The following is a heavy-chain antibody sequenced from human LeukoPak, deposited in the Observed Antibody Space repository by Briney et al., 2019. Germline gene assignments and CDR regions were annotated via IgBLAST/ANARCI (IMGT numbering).Heavy chain of an antibody. D-gene: IGHD5-12*01. CDR1: GYTFTSYG. Sequence: ASVKVSCKASGYTFTSYGISWVRQAPGQGLEWMGIINPSGGSTSYAQKFQGRVTMTRDTSTSTVYMELSSLRSEDTAVYYCARDRLGGYDWDYFDYWGQGTLVTVSS. V-gene: IGHV1-46*01. CDR3: ARDRLGGYDWDYFDY. CDR2: INPSGGST. J-gene: IGHJ4*02.